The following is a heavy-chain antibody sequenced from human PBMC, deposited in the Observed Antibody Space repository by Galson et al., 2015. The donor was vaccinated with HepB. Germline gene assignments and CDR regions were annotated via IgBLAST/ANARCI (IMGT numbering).Heavy chain of an antibody. CDR2: ISGSGGST. Sequence: SLRLSCAASGFTFSSYAMSWVRQAPGKGLEWVSAISGSGGSTYYADSVKGRFTISRDNSKNTLYLQMNSLRAEDTAVYYCAKDSVIASFYMVRGEGGYWGQGTLVTVSS. D-gene: IGHD3-10*01. V-gene: IGHV3-23*01. CDR1: GFTFSSYA. J-gene: IGHJ4*02. CDR3: AKDSVIASFYMVRGEGGY.